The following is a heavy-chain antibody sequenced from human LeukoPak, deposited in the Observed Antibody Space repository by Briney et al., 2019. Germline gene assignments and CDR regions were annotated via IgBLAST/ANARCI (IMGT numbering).Heavy chain of an antibody. J-gene: IGHJ4*02. D-gene: IGHD2-21*02. Sequence: GGSLRLSCVASEFTFSSYSLTWVRQAPGKGLEWVSLISGSGGTTHYADSVRGRFTISRDNSKNTLYLQMNTLRAGDTAVYYCATEATYCTAACYSLSDYWGQGTLVTVSS. V-gene: IGHV3-23*01. CDR1: EFTFSSYS. CDR2: ISGSGGTT. CDR3: ATEATYCTAACYSLSDY.